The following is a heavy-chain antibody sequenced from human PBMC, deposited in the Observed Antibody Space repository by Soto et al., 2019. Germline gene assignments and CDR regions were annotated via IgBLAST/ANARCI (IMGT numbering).Heavy chain of an antibody. D-gene: IGHD2-2*01. CDR2: IYPGDSDT. CDR1: GYSFTSYW. J-gene: IGHJ6*02. Sequence: GASLKISCKGSGYSFTSYWIGWVRQMPGKGLEWMGIIYPGDSDTRYSPSFQGQVTISADKSISTAYLQWSSLKASDTAMYYCARLPIVVVPAANTYYYYYYGMDVWGQGTTVTVSS. CDR3: ARLPIVVVPAANTYYYYYYGMDV. V-gene: IGHV5-51*01.